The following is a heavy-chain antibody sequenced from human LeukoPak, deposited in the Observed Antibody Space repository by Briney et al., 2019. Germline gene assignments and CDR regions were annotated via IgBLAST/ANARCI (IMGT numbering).Heavy chain of an antibody. CDR1: GGSISSSSYY. D-gene: IGHD1-26*01. J-gene: IGHJ4*02. V-gene: IGHV4-39*01. Sequence: SETLSLTCTVSGGSISSSSYYWGWIRQPPGKGLEWIGSIYYSGSTYYNPSLKSRVTISVDTSKNQFSLKLSSVTAADTAVYYCARTYSGSYGYWGQRTLVTVSS. CDR3: ARTYSGSYGY. CDR2: IYYSGST.